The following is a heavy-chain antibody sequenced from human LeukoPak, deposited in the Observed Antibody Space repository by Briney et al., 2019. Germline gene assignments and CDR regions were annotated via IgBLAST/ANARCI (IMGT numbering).Heavy chain of an antibody. D-gene: IGHD6-6*01. J-gene: IGHJ6*03. CDR2: INHSGST. CDR3: ARVQAYRAARPKYYYYMDV. Sequence: PSETLSLTCAVYGGSFSGYYWSWIRQPPGKGLEWIGEINHSGSTNYNPSLKSRVTISVDTSKNQFSLKLSSVTAADTAVYYCARVQAYRAARPKYYYYMDVWGKGTTVTVSS. CDR1: GGSFSGYY. V-gene: IGHV4-34*01.